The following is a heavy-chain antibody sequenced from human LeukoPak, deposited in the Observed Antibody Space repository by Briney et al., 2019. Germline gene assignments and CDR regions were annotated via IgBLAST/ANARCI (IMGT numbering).Heavy chain of an antibody. V-gene: IGHV3-30-3*01. CDR2: ISYDGSNK. D-gene: IGHD6-13*01. J-gene: IGHJ3*02. CDR3: ARDAEQQKDAFDI. Sequence: GGSLRLSCAASGFTFSSYAMHWVRQAPGKGLEWVAVISYDGSNKYYADSVKGRFTISRDNSKNTLYLQMNSLRAEDTAVYYCARDAEQQKDAFDIWGQGTIVTVSS. CDR1: GFTFSSYA.